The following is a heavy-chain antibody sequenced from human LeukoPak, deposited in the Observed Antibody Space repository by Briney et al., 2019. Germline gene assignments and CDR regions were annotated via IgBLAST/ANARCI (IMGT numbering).Heavy chain of an antibody. CDR1: GFTFSSYA. Sequence: GGSLRLSCAASGFTFSSYAMSWVRQAPGKGLEWVSAISGSGGSTYYADSVKGRFTISRDNSKNTLYLQMNSLRAEDTAVYYCATNQGRSLWFGELLRWGQGTLVTVSS. D-gene: IGHD3-10*01. CDR2: ISGSGGST. J-gene: IGHJ4*02. V-gene: IGHV3-23*01. CDR3: ATNQGRSLWFGELLR.